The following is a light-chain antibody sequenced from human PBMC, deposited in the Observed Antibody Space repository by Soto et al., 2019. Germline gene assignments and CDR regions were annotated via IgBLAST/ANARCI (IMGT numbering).Light chain of an antibody. CDR1: QSVSSY. V-gene: IGKV3-11*01. J-gene: IGKJ1*01. Sequence: EIVLTQSPATLSLSPGERATLSCRASQSVSSYLAWYQQKPGQAPRLLIYDASNRATGIPARFSGSGSGTDFTLPITSLEPEDFAVYYCQQRVNWPLTFGQGTKVEIK. CDR2: DAS. CDR3: QQRVNWPLT.